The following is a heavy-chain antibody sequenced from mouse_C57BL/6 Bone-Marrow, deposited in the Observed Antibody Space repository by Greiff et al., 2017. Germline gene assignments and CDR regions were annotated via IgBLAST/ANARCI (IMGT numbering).Heavy chain of an antibody. J-gene: IGHJ3*01. CDR2: INPSSGYT. Sequence: VQGVESGAELARPGASVKMSCKASGYTFTSYTMHWVKQRPGQGLEWIGYINPSSGYTKYNQKFKDKATLTADKSSSTAYMQLSSLTSEDSAVXYCARRGGFAYWGQGTLVTVSA. V-gene: IGHV1-4*01. CDR3: ARRGGFAY. CDR1: GYTFTSYT.